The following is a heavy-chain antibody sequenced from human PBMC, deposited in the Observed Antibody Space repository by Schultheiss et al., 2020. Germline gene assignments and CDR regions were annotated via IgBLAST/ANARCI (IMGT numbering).Heavy chain of an antibody. CDR2: IIPILGIA. CDR1: GGTFSSYA. J-gene: IGHJ6*02. V-gene: IGHV1-69*04. Sequence: SVKVSCKASGGTFSSYAISWVRQAPGQGLEWMGRIIPILGIANYAQKFQGRVTITADKSTSTAYMELSSLRSEDTAVYYCAREGELWFGDLAYYYYGMDVWGQGTTVTVSS. D-gene: IGHD3-10*01. CDR3: AREGELWFGDLAYYYYGMDV.